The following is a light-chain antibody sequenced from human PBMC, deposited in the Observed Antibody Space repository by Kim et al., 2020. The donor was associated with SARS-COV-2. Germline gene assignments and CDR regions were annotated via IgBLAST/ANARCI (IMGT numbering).Light chain of an antibody. CDR3: QQYDFYPRT. CDR2: AAS. Sequence: AYVGDRVSITSLASQCIANNFVWFQQKPGKAPKSLSYAASSLESGVPSRFSGSGSGTEFTLTISSLQPEDYATYYCQQYDFYPRTFGQGTKVDIK. CDR1: QCIANN. J-gene: IGKJ1*01. V-gene: IGKV1-16*01.